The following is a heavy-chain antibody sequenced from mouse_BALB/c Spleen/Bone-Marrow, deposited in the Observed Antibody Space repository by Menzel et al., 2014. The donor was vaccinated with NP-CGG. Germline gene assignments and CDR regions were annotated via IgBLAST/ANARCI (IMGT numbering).Heavy chain of an antibody. J-gene: IGHJ3*01. Sequence: VQLQQSGAELVKPGASVKLSCTASGFNIKDTYMHWVQQRPEQGLEWIGRIDPANGNTKYDQKFQGKATITADTSSNSAYLQLSSLASEDTDFYDCTAYYGSRFTYWGQGTLVTVSA. CDR3: TAYYGSRFTY. V-gene: IGHV14-3*02. CDR2: IDPANGNT. CDR1: GFNIKDTY. D-gene: IGHD2-10*01.